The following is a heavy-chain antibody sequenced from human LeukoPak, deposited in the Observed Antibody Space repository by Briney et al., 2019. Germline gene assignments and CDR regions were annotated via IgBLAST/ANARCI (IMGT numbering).Heavy chain of an antibody. CDR1: GFTFSSHW. Sequence: GGSLRLSCAASGFTFSSHWMSWVRQAPGKGLEWVSYIGSSSSTIYYADSVKGRFTISRDNAKNSLYLQMNSLRAEDTAVYYCARDHHRRLYDSQARDTFDIWGQGTMVTVSS. CDR3: ARDHHRRLYDSQARDTFDI. J-gene: IGHJ3*02. D-gene: IGHD3-22*01. CDR2: IGSSSSTI. V-gene: IGHV3-48*01.